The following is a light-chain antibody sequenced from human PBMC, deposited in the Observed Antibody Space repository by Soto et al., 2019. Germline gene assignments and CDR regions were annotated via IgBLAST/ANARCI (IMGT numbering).Light chain of an antibody. CDR1: QSIGGS. CDR3: QQYAKWWA. Sequence: EIVMTQSTATLSVSPGERATLSCRASQSIGGSLAWYQQRPGQAPTLLIYGTSNRATGVPARFSGSVSGTGLTLTNTSLQYEDFAVYYSQQYAKWWAFGQGTKVEIK. J-gene: IGKJ1*01. V-gene: IGKV3-15*01. CDR2: GTS.